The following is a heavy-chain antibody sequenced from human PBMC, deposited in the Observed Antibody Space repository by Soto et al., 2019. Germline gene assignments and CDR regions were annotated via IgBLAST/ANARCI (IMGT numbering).Heavy chain of an antibody. CDR3: ARDRGYRSSTSCYAGYYYGMDV. J-gene: IGHJ6*02. CDR1: GYTFTGYY. D-gene: IGHD2-2*01. V-gene: IGHV1-2*04. CDR2: INPNSGGT. Sequence: SVKVSCKASGYTFTGYYMHWVRQAPGQGLEWMGWINPNSGGTNYAQKFQGWVTMTRDTSISTAYMELSRLRSDDTAVYYCARDRGYRSSTSCYAGYYYGMDVWGQGTTVTVSS.